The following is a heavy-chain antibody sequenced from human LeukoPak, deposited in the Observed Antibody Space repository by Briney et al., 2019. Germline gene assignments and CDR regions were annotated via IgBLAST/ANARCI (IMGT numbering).Heavy chain of an antibody. CDR3: AKGGRGSGSYNYFDK. D-gene: IGHD3-10*01. J-gene: IGHJ4*02. Sequence: GRSLRLSCAATGFTYSSYGMNWVRQAPGKRLEWVSGISGSGGNTYYADSVKGRFTISRDNSKNMLYLEMNSLRTEDTAVYYCAKGGRGSGSYNYFDKWGQGTLVTVSS. CDR1: GFTYSSYG. V-gene: IGHV3-23*01. CDR2: ISGSGGNT.